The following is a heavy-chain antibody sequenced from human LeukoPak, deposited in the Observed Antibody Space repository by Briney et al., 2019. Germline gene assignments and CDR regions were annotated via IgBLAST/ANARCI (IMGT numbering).Heavy chain of an antibody. Sequence: GGSLRLSCAASGFTFSSYAMSWVRQAPGKGLEWVANINQDGREKYDVDSVKGRFTISRDNAKNSLYLQMNSLRAEDTAVYYCATSGWGLRTPFDYWGQGTLVTVSS. CDR2: INQDGREK. V-gene: IGHV3-7*02. CDR1: GFTFSSYA. D-gene: IGHD1-26*01. J-gene: IGHJ4*02. CDR3: ATSGWGLRTPFDY.